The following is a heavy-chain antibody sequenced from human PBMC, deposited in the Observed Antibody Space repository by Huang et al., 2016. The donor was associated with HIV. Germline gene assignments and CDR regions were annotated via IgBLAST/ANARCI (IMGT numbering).Heavy chain of an antibody. CDR1: VYTFTSYG. CDR2: IRAASSDK. Sequence: QIQLMQSGLELNQPGSSVKVSCKAFVYTFTSYGITWVRQAPGEGPAWMGWIRAASSDKDYAQKFQGRVTLTTDTSTHIAYRELRSLRSDDTAKYYCARDPKYQRISYYRQRRGIDIWGQGTMVIVSS. V-gene: IGHV1-18*01. J-gene: IGHJ3*02. D-gene: IGHD3-10*01. CDR3: ARDPKYQRISYYRQRRGIDI.